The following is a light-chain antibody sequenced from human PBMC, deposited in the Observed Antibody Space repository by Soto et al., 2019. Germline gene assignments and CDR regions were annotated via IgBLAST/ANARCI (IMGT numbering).Light chain of an antibody. J-gene: IGKJ1*01. CDR2: AAS. CDR1: QSISTW. Sequence: IQMTQSPSTLSASLGDRVTITCRASQSISTWLAWYQQKPGKAPKLRIYAASSLQSGVPSRVSDSGSGTDFTLTISSLKPEDLATDYCLQDYNYTRTFGQGTKVDIK. CDR3: LQDYNYTRT. V-gene: IGKV1-6*01.